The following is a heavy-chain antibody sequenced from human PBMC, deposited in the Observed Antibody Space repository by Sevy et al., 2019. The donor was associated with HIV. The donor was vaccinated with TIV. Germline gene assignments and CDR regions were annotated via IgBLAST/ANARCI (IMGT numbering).Heavy chain of an antibody. CDR2: IRGSSGSY. V-gene: IGHV3-48*02. CDR1: GFTFSIFD. D-gene: IGHD5-12*01. Sequence: GGSLRLSCAASGFTFSIFDLDWVRQAPGKGLEWVSYIRGSSGSYMPYYADSVKGRFTISRDNAKNSLYLQMNSLRDEDTAVYYCTRNRGYHTFDHWGQGTLSPSPQ. J-gene: IGHJ4*02. CDR3: TRNRGYHTFDH.